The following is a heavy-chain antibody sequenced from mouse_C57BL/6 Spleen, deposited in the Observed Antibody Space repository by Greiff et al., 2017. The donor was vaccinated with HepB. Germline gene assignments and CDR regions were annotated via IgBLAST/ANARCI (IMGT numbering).Heavy chain of an antibody. CDR1: GYTFTSYW. J-gene: IGHJ4*01. V-gene: IGHV1-50*01. CDR2: IDPSDSYT. Sequence: QVQLKQPGAELVKPGASVKLSCKASGYTFTSYWMQWVKQRPGQGLEWIGEIDPSDSYTNYNQKFKGKATLTVDTSSSTAYMQLSSLTSEDSAVYYCAREDYYVTGYYAMDYWGQGTSVTVSS. D-gene: IGHD1-1*01. CDR3: AREDYYVTGYYAMDY.